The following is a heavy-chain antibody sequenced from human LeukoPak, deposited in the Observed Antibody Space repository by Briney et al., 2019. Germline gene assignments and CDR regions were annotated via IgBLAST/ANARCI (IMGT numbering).Heavy chain of an antibody. CDR1: GYTFTVYW. D-gene: IGHD2-2*01. CDR3: ARGVLPARFDS. J-gene: IGHJ5*01. Sequence: GASAKVSCQASGYTFTVYWIHWVRQTPRQGFEWMGWINPKDGGSNSAQKFQGRVTMTRDTSSSTVYMELSSLISDDTAVYFCARGVLPARFDSWGQGTLVTVTS. V-gene: IGHV1-2*02. CDR2: INPKDGGS.